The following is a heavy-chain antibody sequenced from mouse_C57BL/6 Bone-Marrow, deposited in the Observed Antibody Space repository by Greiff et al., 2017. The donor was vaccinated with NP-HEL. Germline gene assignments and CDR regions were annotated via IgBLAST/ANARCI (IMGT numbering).Heavy chain of an antibody. CDR2: IHPSDSDT. Sequence: QVQLQQPGAELVKPGASVKVSCKASGYTFTSYWMHWVKQRPGQGLEWIGRIHPSDSDTNYNQKFKGKATLTVDKSSSTAYMQLSSLTAEDSAVYYCEIEGGMTTVVATDYAMDYWGQGTSVTVSS. CDR1: GYTFTSYW. J-gene: IGHJ4*01. CDR3: EIEGGMTTVVATDYAMDY. V-gene: IGHV1-74*01. D-gene: IGHD1-1*01.